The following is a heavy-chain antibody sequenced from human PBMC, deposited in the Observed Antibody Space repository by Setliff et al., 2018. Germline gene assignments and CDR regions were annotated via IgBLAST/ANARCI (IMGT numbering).Heavy chain of an antibody. CDR2: MNPNSGNT. CDR1: GYTFTSYD. CDR3: ARVKVIVGATPRTYYMDV. Sequence: GASVKVSCKASGYTFTSYDINWVRQATGQGLEWMGWMNPNSGNTGYAQKFQGRVTITRNTSISTAYMELSSLRSEDTAVYYCARVKVIVGATPRTYYMDVWGKETTVTVSS. J-gene: IGHJ6*03. D-gene: IGHD1-26*01. V-gene: IGHV1-8*03.